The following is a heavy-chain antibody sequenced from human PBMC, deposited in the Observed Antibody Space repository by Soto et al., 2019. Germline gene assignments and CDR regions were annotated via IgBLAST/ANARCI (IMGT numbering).Heavy chain of an antibody. J-gene: IGHJ6*02. CDR1: GYTFTSYG. CDR2: ISAYNGNT. CDR3: ASYPLVSPSFGVVISSGHYGMDV. V-gene: IGHV1-18*01. Sequence: QVQLVQSGAEVKKPGASVKVSCKASGYTFTSYGISWVRQAPGQGLEWMGWISAYNGNTNYAQKLQGRVTMTTATSTSTATTELRSLRSDDAAVYYCASYPLVSPSFGVVISSGHYGMDVWGQGTTVTVSS. D-gene: IGHD3-3*01.